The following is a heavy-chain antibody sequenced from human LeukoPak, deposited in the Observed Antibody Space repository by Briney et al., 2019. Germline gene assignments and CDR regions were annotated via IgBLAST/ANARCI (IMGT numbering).Heavy chain of an antibody. D-gene: IGHD3-10*01. V-gene: IGHV4-34*01. CDR3: ASTRPRGN. Sequence: SETLSLTCAVYGGSFSGYYWSWIRQPPGKGLEWIGEINHSGSTNYNPSLKSRVTISVDTSKNQFSLKLSSETAADTAVYYCASTRPRGNWGQGTLVTVSS. CDR1: GGSFSGYY. J-gene: IGHJ4*02. CDR2: INHSGST.